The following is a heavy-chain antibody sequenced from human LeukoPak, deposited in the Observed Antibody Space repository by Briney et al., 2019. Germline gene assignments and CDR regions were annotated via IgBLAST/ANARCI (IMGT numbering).Heavy chain of an antibody. J-gene: IGHJ6*02. D-gene: IGHD4-17*01. Sequence: ASVKVSCKASGYTFTSYGISWVRQAPGQGLEWMGWISAYNGDTNYAQKLQGRVTMTTDTSTSTAYTELRSLRSDDTAVYYCARDYGDYGAYYYYGMDVWGQGTTVAVSS. CDR3: ARDYGDYGAYYYYGMDV. CDR1: GYTFTSYG. V-gene: IGHV1-18*01. CDR2: ISAYNGDT.